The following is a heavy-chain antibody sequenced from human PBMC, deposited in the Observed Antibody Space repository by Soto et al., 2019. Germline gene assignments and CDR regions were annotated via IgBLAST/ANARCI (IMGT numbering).Heavy chain of an antibody. J-gene: IGHJ5*02. CDR2: VYNSGST. D-gene: IGHD2-2*01. CDR1: GGSIGTYY. V-gene: IGHV4-59*01. Sequence: PSETLSLTCAVSGGSIGTYYWSWIRQPPGKGLEWIGYVYNSGSTNYNPSLKSRVTISVDTSKNQFSLKLKYVTAADTAVYYCAGVSRDVVPADYNWFDPWGQGTLVTVSS. CDR3: AGVSRDVVPADYNWFDP.